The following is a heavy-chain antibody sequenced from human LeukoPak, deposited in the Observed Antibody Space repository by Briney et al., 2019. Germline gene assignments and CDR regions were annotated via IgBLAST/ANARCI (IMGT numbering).Heavy chain of an antibody. D-gene: IGHD2-15*01. J-gene: IGHJ4*02. CDR2: MNPNSGNT. CDR3: ARTYCGGGSCYYYFDY. CDR1: GYTFTSYA. Sequence: ASVKVSCKASGYTFTSYAMNWVRQAPGQGLEWMGWMNPNSGNTGYAQKFQGRVTMTRNTSISTAYMELCSLRSEDTAVYYCARTYCGGGSCYYYFDYWGQGTLVTVSS. V-gene: IGHV1-8*02.